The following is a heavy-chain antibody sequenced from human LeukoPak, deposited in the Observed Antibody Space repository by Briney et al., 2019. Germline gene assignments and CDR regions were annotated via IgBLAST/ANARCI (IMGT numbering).Heavy chain of an antibody. CDR3: ARTWSTVTAEYFQL. D-gene: IGHD4-17*01. CDR2: VNAGNGNT. Sequence: ASAKVSCKASGYTFSDYTMHWVRQAPGQRLEWMGWVNAGNGNTKYSQKFQGRVTITRDTSATTVYMELSSLTSEDTAVYFCARTWSTVTAEYFQLWGQGTLVTVSS. CDR1: GYTFSDYT. J-gene: IGHJ1*01. V-gene: IGHV1-3*01.